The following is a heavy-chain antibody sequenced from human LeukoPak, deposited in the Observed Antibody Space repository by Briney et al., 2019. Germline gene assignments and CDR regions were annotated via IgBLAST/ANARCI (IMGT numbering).Heavy chain of an antibody. V-gene: IGHV3-64*01. J-gene: IGHJ5*02. CDR2: ISSNGGST. D-gene: IGHD7-27*01. Sequence: GGSLRLSCAASGFTFSSYAMHWVRQAPGKGLEYVSAISSNGGSTYYANSVKGRFTISRDNSKNTLYLQMGSLRAEDMAVYYCARDKPGIDPWGQGTLVTVSS. CDR1: GFTFSSYA. CDR3: ARDKPGIDP.